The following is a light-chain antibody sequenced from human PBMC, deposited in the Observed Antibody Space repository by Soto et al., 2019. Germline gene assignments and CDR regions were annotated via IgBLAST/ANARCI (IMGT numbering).Light chain of an antibody. J-gene: IGLJ1*01. CDR2: GNS. CDR3: QFYDSSLSCAV. CDR1: SSNIEAGYD. V-gene: IGLV1-40*01. Sequence: QSVLTQPPSVSGAPGQRVTISCTGSSSNIEAGYDVHWYQQLPGTAPKLLIYGNSNRPSGVPDRFSASQSGTSASLALTALEAEDEAEYYGQFYDSSLSCAVFGTGTKGTVL.